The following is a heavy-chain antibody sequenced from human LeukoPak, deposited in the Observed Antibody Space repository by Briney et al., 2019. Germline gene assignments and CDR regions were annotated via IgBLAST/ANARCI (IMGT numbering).Heavy chain of an antibody. Sequence: PGGSLRLSCAASGFTVSSNYMSWVRQAPGKGLEWVSVIYSGGSTYYADSVKGRFTIPRDNSKNTLYLQMNSLRAQDTAVYYCASQDYYDSSGFDYWGQGTLVTVSS. CDR2: IYSGGST. D-gene: IGHD3-22*01. J-gene: IGHJ4*02. CDR1: GFTVSSNY. CDR3: ASQDYYDSSGFDY. V-gene: IGHV3-53*01.